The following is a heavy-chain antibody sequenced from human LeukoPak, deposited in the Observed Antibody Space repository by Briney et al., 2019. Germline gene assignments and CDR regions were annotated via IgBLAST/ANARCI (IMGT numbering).Heavy chain of an antibody. CDR1: GFTFSNYW. J-gene: IGHJ3*02. CDR2: IKTDGSNT. D-gene: IGHD6-19*01. CDR3: ARGVAGTGPDI. V-gene: IGHV3-74*01. Sequence: GGSLRLSCAASGFTFSNYWMHWVRQAPGKGLVWVSRIKTDGSNTDYADSVKDRFTISRDNAKNTMYLQMNSLTAEDSAVYYCARGVAGTGPDIWGLGTMVTVSA.